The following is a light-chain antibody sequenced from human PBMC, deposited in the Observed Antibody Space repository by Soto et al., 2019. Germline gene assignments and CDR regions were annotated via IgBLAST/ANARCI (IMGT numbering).Light chain of an antibody. V-gene: IGLV1-51*02. CDR1: SSNIGNNY. CDR3: GTWDSSLSAV. CDR2: ENN. Sequence: SVLTQPPSVSAAPGQKVTISCSGSSSNIGNNYVSWYQQLPGTAPKLLIYENNKRPSGIPDRFSGSKSGTSATLGITGLQTGDEADYYCGTWDSSLSAVFGGGTQLTVL. J-gene: IGLJ7*01.